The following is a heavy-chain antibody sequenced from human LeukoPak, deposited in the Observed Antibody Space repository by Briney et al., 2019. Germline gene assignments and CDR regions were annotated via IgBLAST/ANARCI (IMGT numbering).Heavy chain of an antibody. J-gene: IGHJ4*02. CDR3: ARERDDYVWGSYRYTDRYFDY. Sequence: PSETLSLTCTVSGDSISSYYWSWIRQPAGKGLEWIGRIYTSGSTNYNPSLKSRVTMSVDTSKNQFSLKLSSVTAADTAVYYCARERDDYVWGSYRYTDRYFDYWGQGTLVTVSS. CDR1: GDSISSYY. V-gene: IGHV4-4*07. CDR2: IYTSGST. D-gene: IGHD3-16*02.